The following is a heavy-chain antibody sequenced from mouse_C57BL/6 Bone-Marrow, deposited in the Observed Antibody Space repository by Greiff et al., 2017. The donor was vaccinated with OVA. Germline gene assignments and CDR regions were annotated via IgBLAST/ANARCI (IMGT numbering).Heavy chain of an antibody. V-gene: IGHV1-82*01. Sequence: QVQLQQSGPELVKPGASVKISCKASGYAFSSSWMNWVKQRPGKGLEWIGRIYPGDGDTNYNGKFKGKATLTADKSSSTAYMQLSSLTSEDSAVYFCARSEGITTVVPFDYWGQGTTLTVSS. CDR1: GYAFSSSW. CDR3: ARSEGITTVVPFDY. CDR2: IYPGDGDT. D-gene: IGHD1-1*01. J-gene: IGHJ2*01.